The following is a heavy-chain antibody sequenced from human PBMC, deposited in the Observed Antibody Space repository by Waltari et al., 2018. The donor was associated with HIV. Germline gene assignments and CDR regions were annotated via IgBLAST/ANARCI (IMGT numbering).Heavy chain of an antibody. J-gene: IGHJ6*02. CDR1: GNTFTRLG. Sequence: QVQLVQSGAEVKKPGASVKVSCKASGNTFTRLGISWVGQAPGQGLEWMGWISAYNGNTNYAQKLQGRVSMTTETSTSTAYMELRSLRSDDTAVYYCARLTHYYDTSGPDYYYYGMDVWGQGTTVTVSS. D-gene: IGHD3-22*01. CDR2: ISAYNGNT. V-gene: IGHV1-18*01. CDR3: ARLTHYYDTSGPDYYYYGMDV.